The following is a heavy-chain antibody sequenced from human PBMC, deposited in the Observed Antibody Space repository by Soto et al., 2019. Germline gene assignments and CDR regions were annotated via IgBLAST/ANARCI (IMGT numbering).Heavy chain of an antibody. CDR1: GYTLTELS. CDR2: FDPEGGET. V-gene: IGHV1-24*01. CDR3: ATLGVVTAIQAY. D-gene: IGHD2-21*02. Sequence: GASVKVSCKVSGYTLTELSMHWVRQAPGKGLEWMGGFDPEGGETIYAQKFQGRVTMTEDTSTDTAYMELSSLRSEDTAVYYCATLGVVTAIQAYWGQGTLVTVSS. J-gene: IGHJ4*02.